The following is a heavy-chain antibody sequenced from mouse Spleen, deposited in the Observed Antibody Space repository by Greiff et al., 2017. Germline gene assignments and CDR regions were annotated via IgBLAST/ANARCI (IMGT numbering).Heavy chain of an antibody. V-gene: IGHV5-15*01. CDR2: ISNLAYSI. CDR1: GFTFSDYG. CDR3: ARLEGYYYAMDY. Sequence: EVKLVESGGGLVKPGGSLKLSCAASGFTFSDYGMAWVRQAPGKGPEWVAFISNLAYSIYYADTVTGRFTISRENAKNTLYLEMSSLRSEDTAMYYCARLEGYYYAMDYWGQGTSVTVSS. J-gene: IGHJ4*01.